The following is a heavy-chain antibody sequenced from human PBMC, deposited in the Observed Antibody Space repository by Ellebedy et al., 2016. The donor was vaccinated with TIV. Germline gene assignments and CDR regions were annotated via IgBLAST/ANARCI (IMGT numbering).Heavy chain of an antibody. CDR3: ARVVWQQPVSYAFDI. J-gene: IGHJ3*02. Sequence: MPSETLSLTCTVSGGSISPYYWSWIRQPPGKGLEWIGYIYYSGSTNYNPSLKSRVIISVDTSKNQFSLRLSSVTAADTAVYYCARVVWQQPVSYAFDIWGQGTMVTVSS. D-gene: IGHD6-13*01. CDR1: GGSISPYY. V-gene: IGHV4-59*01. CDR2: IYYSGST.